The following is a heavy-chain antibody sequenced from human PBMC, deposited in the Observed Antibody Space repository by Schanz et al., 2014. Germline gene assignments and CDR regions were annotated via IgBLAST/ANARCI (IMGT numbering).Heavy chain of an antibody. D-gene: IGHD6-13*01. J-gene: IGHJ4*02. V-gene: IGHV3-21*02. CDR2: MSSSGGHI. Sequence: EVQVVESGGGLVRPGGSLRLSCSGFTVSAYSANWVRQAPGEGEEWVSTMSSSGGHIYYADSVKGRFTITRDIAKNSLSLQMNSRRAEDAAEYYGARGYSNIWARMAYWGQGTLVAVSS. CDR3: ARGYSNIWARMAY. CDR1: GFTVSAYS.